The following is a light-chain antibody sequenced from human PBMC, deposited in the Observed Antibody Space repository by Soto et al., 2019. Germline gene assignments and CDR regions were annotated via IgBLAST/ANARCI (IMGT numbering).Light chain of an antibody. V-gene: IGKV1-33*01. CDR1: QDINKF. J-gene: IGKJ3*01. Sequence: DIQMTQSPSSLSASVGDRVTITCQASQDINKFLNWYQQKPGKAPKLLISDASSLETGVPSRFSGSGSGTDFTFTISSLQPEDSATYYCQQYDNLFTFGPGTKVDIK. CDR2: DAS. CDR3: QQYDNLFT.